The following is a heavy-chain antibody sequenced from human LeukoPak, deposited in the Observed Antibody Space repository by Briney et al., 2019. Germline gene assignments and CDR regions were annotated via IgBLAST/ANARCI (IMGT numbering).Heavy chain of an antibody. V-gene: IGHV1-24*01. J-gene: IGHJ3*02. Sequence: ASVKVSCKVSGYTLIELSMHWVRQAPGKGLEWMGGFDPENDKTIHAQKFQGRVTMTEDTTTDTAYMELSSLRSEDTAVYYCARPGGGAASDAFDIWGQGTMVTVSS. CDR1: GYTLIELS. CDR2: FDPENDKT. D-gene: IGHD1-26*01. CDR3: ARPGGGAASDAFDI.